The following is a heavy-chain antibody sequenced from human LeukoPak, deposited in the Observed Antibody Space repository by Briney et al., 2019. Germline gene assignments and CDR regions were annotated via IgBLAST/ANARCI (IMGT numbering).Heavy chain of an antibody. CDR3: ARVSTAAAGYYYYGMDV. V-gene: IGHV3-11*01. Sequence: GGSPRLSCAASGFTFSDYYMSSIRQAPGKGLGWVSYISSSGSTIYYADSVKGRFTISRDNAKNSLYLQMNSLRAEDTAVYYCARVSTAAAGYYYYGMDVWGQGTTVTVSS. CDR2: ISSSGSTI. J-gene: IGHJ6*02. CDR1: GFTFSDYY. D-gene: IGHD6-13*01.